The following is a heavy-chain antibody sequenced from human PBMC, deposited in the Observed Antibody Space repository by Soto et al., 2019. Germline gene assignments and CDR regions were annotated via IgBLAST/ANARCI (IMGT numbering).Heavy chain of an antibody. CDR3: QYQLLTYYYGMDV. Sequence: GGSLRLSCIGSGFTFGDLAMSWFRQAPGKGLEWVGFIRSKAYGGTTEYAASVKGRFTISRDDSNSIAYLQMNSLKTEDTAVYYCQYQLLTYYYGMDVWGQGTTVTVSS. J-gene: IGHJ6*02. D-gene: IGHD2-2*01. CDR1: GFTFGDLA. V-gene: IGHV3-49*03. CDR2: IRSKAYGGTT.